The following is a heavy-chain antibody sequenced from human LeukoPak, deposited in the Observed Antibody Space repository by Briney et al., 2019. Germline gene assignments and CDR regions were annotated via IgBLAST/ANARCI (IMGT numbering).Heavy chain of an antibody. J-gene: IGHJ4*02. V-gene: IGHV3-21*01. Sequence: GGSLRLSCAASGFTFSSYAMSWVRQAPGKGLEWVSSISSSSSYIYYADSVKGRFTISRDNAKNSLYLQMNSLRAEDTAVYYCARDRAGTYCSGGSCYKENYYFDYWGQGTLVTVSS. CDR2: ISSSSSYI. D-gene: IGHD2-15*01. CDR1: GFTFSSYA. CDR3: ARDRAGTYCSGGSCYKENYYFDY.